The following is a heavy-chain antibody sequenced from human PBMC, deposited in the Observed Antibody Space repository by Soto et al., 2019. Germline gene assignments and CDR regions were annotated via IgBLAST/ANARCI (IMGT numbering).Heavy chain of an antibody. V-gene: IGHV3-23*01. D-gene: IGHD3-10*01. J-gene: IGHJ4*02. Sequence: PGGSLRLSCAASGFTFISYSMSWVRQAPGKGLEWVSGFSTGGDGGTTYYADSVKGRFTISRDNSKNTLFLQMNSLRAEDTAIYYCAKKVNSGPGSQFFDYWGQGTLVTVSS. CDR2: FSTGGDGGTT. CDR1: GFTFISYS. CDR3: AKKVNSGPGSQFFDY.